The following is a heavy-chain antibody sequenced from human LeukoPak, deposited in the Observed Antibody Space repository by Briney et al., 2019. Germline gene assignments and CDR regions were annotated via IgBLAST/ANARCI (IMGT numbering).Heavy chain of an antibody. V-gene: IGHV3-30-3*01. CDR2: ISHDGSNK. J-gene: IGHJ4*02. Sequence: GGSLRLSCAASDFTFSSYAMHWVRQAPGKGLEWVAIISHDGSNKWYADSVKGRFTISRDDSKNTLYLQMNSLRAEDTSMYYCARDRTVITVAGTIDYWGQGTLVTVSS. CDR3: ARDRTVITVAGTIDY. CDR1: DFTFSSYA. D-gene: IGHD6-19*01.